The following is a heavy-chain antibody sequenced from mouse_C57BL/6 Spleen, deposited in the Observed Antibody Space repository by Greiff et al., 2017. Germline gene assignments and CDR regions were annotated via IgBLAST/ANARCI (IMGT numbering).Heavy chain of an antibody. CDR3: TTAWDGNY. V-gene: IGHV14-4*01. CDR1: GFNIKDDY. CDR2: IDPENGDT. Sequence: EVMLVESGAELVRPGASVKLSCTASGFNIKDDYMHWVKQRPEQGLEWIGWIDPENGDTEYASKFQGKATITADTSSNTAYLQLSSLTSEDTAVYYCTTAWDGNYWGQGTTLTVAS. D-gene: IGHD4-1*01. J-gene: IGHJ2*01.